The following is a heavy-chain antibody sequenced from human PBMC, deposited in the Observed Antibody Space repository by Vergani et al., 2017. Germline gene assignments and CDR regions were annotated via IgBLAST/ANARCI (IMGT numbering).Heavy chain of an antibody. CDR1: GFPFSSYS. D-gene: IGHD3-10*01. CDR2: ISSSSSTI. CDR3: ARDTLLLWFGGDAFDI. Sequence: EVQLVESGGGLVQPGGSLRLSCAASGFPFSSYSMNWVRQAPGKGLEWVSYISSSSSTIYYADSVKGRFTISRDNAKNSLYLQMNSLRAEDTAVYYCARDTLLLWFGGDAFDIWGQGTMVTVSS. V-gene: IGHV3-48*01. J-gene: IGHJ3*02.